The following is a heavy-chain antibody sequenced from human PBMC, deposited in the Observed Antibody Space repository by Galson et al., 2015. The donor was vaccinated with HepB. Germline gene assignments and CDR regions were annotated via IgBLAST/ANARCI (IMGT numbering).Heavy chain of an antibody. Sequence: SLRLSCAASGFTVSSNYMSWVRQAPGKGLEWVSLIYSGGSTYYADSVKGRFTISRDNSKNTLYLQMNSLRAEDTAVYYCARAPYCSGGSCQLGGAFDIWGQGTMVTVSS. J-gene: IGHJ3*02. CDR2: IYSGGST. D-gene: IGHD2-15*01. V-gene: IGHV3-53*01. CDR1: GFTVSSNY. CDR3: ARAPYCSGGSCQLGGAFDI.